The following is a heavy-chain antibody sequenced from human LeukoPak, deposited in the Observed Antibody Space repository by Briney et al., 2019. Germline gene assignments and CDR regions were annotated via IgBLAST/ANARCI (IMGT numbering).Heavy chain of an antibody. Sequence: PGGSLRLSCTTSGFTFGDYAMSWVRQAPGKGLEWVSYISSSSSTIYYADSVKGRFTISRDNAKNSLYLQMNSLRAEDTAVYYCARGRRGAAGTCDYWGQGTLVTVSS. J-gene: IGHJ4*02. D-gene: IGHD6-13*01. CDR2: ISSSSSTI. V-gene: IGHV3-48*01. CDR3: ARGRRGAAGTCDY. CDR1: GFTFGDYA.